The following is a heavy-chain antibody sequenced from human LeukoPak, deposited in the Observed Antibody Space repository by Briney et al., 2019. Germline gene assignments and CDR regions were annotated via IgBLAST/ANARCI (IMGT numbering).Heavy chain of an antibody. CDR2: IYPGDSDT. CDR1: GYSFTNYW. CDR3: VRFSDY. Sequence: GESLKISCKGSGYSFTNYWIGWVRQMPGKGLEWMGIIYPGDSDTTYSPSFQGQVTISADKSISTAYLQWGSLKASDAAMYYCVRFSDYWGQGTLVTVSS. J-gene: IGHJ4*02. V-gene: IGHV5-51*01.